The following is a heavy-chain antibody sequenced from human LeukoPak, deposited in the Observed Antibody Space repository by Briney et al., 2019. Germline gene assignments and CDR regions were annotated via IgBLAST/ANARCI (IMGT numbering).Heavy chain of an antibody. V-gene: IGHV3-9*01. Sequence: GGSLRLSCAASGFTFDDYAMHWVRQAPGKGLEWVSGISWNSGSIGYADSVKGRFTISRDNAKNSLYLQMNSLRAEDTALYYCAKGLYYDILTGNWFDPWGQGTLVIVSS. J-gene: IGHJ5*02. CDR3: AKGLYYDILTGNWFDP. CDR2: ISWNSGSI. D-gene: IGHD3-9*01. CDR1: GFTFDDYA.